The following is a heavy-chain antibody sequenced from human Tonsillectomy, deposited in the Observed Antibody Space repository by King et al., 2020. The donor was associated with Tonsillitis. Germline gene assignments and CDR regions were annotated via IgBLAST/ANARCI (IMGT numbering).Heavy chain of an antibody. D-gene: IGHD3-10*01. CDR2: INYSGST. V-gene: IGHV4-30-4*07. CDR3: ARGGYYYGSGSAY. Sequence: QLQESGPGLVKPSQTLSLTCAVSGGSISSGGYSWSWIRQPPGKGLEWIGYINYSGSTYYNPSLKSRVTISVDTSKNQFSLKLSSVTAADTAVYYCARGGYYYGSGSAYWGQGTLVTVSS. CDR1: GGSISSGGYS. J-gene: IGHJ4*02.